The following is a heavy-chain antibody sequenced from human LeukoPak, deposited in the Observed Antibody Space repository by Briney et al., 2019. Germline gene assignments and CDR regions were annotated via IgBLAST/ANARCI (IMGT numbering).Heavy chain of an antibody. D-gene: IGHD1-26*01. CDR2: ISAYNGNT. CDR1: GYTFTSYG. CDR3: ARARSGSQLSQIDY. Sequence: ASVKVSCKASGYTFTSYGISWVRQAPGQGLEWMGWISAYNGNTNYAQKLQGRVTMTTDTSTSTAYMELRSLRSDDTAVYYCARARSGSQLSQIDYWGQGTLVTVSS. J-gene: IGHJ4*02. V-gene: IGHV1-18*01.